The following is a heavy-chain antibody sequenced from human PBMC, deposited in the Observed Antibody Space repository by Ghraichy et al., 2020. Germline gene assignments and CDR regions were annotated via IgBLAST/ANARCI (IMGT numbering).Heavy chain of an antibody. J-gene: IGHJ6*03. CDR3: ATDSRDRRMIDYYFYYMDV. V-gene: IGHV3-15*01. D-gene: IGHD2-21*01. CDR2: IKSKSEGGTI. CDR1: GVTFSEAW. Sequence: GGSLRLSCTVSGVTFSEAWMSWVRQAPGKGLEWIGIIKSKSEGGTIDHAAPLKGRFTISRDDSSNTLFLQMNGLKSEDTAVYYCATDSRDRRMIDYYFYYMDVWGKGTTVTVSS.